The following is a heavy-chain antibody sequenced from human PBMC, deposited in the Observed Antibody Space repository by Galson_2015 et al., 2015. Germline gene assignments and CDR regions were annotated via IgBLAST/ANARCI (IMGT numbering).Heavy chain of an antibody. CDR1: GFRFESYA. V-gene: IGHV3-23*01. CDR2: ISAIGDAT. CDR3: AKDLSRYCSGGSCDNLDY. Sequence: SLRLSCAASGFRFESYAMTWVRQAPGKGLEWVAGISAIGDATYYADSVEGRFTISRDQSRNTLFLQMNSLGVEDAALYYCAKDLSRYCSGGSCDNLDYWGQGTLVTVSS. D-gene: IGHD2-15*01. J-gene: IGHJ4*02.